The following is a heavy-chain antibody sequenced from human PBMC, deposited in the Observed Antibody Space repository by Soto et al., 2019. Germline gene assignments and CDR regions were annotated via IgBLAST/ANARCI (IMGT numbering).Heavy chain of an antibody. V-gene: IGHV3-53*01. Sequence: PGGSLRLSCAASGFTVSSNYMSWVRQAPGKGLEWVSVIYGGGSTYYADSVKGRFTISRDNSKNTLYLQMNSLRAEDTAVYYCAKDRDSSGWYAGGVDWFDPWGQGTLVNVS. CDR3: AKDRDSSGWYAGGVDWFDP. CDR2: IYGGGST. CDR1: GFTVSSNY. D-gene: IGHD6-19*01. J-gene: IGHJ5*02.